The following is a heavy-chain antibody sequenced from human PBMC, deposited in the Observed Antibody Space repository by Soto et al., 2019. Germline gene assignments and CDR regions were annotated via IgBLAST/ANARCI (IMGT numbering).Heavy chain of an antibody. CDR1: GGTFSSYV. D-gene: IGHD2-8*02. CDR2: IIPVSDTA. Sequence: QVHLEQSGAEVKKPGSSVKVSCKFSGGTFSSYVIIWVRQAPGQGLEWMGGIIPVSDTANYAQKFHGRVTTSADAATNTAYMELSSVRFDDTAVYYCATVDRSVALVGWFDPWGQGTLVTVSS. CDR3: ATVDRSVALVGWFDP. J-gene: IGHJ5*02. V-gene: IGHV1-69*01.